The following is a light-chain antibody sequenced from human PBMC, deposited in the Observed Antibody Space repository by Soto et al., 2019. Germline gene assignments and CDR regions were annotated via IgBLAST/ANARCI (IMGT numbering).Light chain of an antibody. CDR3: QSYDSDLSVV. Sequence: QLVLTQPPSVSGAPGQRVTISCTGTSSNIGAGHGVQWYQQPPGTAPKLLIYENNFRPSGVSVRFSGSKSGASASLAITGLQAEDEGDYYCQSYDSDLSVVFGGGTKLTVL. J-gene: IGLJ2*01. V-gene: IGLV1-40*01. CDR2: ENN. CDR1: SSNIGAGHG.